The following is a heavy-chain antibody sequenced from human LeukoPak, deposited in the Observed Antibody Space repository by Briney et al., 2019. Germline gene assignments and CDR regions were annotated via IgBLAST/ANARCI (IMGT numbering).Heavy chain of an antibody. D-gene: IGHD5-12*01. V-gene: IGHV4-4*07. CDR3: AREPRGPTIRLSVLGDAFDI. CDR1: GGSISSYY. Sequence: PSETLSLTCTVSGGSISSYYWSWIRQPAGKGLEWIGRIYTSGSTNYNPSLKSRVTMSVDTSKNQFSLKLSSVTAADTAVYYCAREPRGPTIRLSVLGDAFDIWGQGTMVTVSS. CDR2: IYTSGST. J-gene: IGHJ3*02.